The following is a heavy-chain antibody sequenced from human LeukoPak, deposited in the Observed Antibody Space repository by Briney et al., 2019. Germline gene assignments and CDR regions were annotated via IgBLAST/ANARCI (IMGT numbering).Heavy chain of an antibody. Sequence: ASVKVSCKASGYTFTGYYMHWVRQAPGQGLEWMGWINPNSGGTNYAQKFQGRVTMTRDTSISTAYMELSRLRSDDTAVYYCARVRHPLDITPFDYWGQGTLVTVSS. CDR2: INPNSGGT. D-gene: IGHD3-22*01. CDR1: GYTFTGYY. CDR3: ARVRHPLDITPFDY. J-gene: IGHJ4*02. V-gene: IGHV1-2*02.